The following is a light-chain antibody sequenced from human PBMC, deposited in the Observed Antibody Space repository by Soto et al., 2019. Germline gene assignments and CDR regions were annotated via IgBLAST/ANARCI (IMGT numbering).Light chain of an antibody. J-gene: IGKJ1*01. CDR1: QGISSY. V-gene: IGKV1-8*01. CDR3: QQYNSYWT. Sequence: AIRMTPSPSSLSASTVDRVTITCRASQGISSYLAWYQQKPGKAPKLLIYAASTLQSGVPSRFSGSGSGTDFTLTISCLQSEDFATYYCQQYNSYWTFGQGTKVDIK. CDR2: AAS.